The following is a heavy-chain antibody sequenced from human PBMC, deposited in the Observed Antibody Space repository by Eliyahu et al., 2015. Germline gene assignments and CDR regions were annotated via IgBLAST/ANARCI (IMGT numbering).Heavy chain of an antibody. Sequence: QVQLVESXGGVVQPGRSLXLXCAAXGFTFSSXGMHWXRRAPGKGLEWVAXIWYDGSNKYYADSVKGRFTISRDNSKNTLYLQMNSLRAEDTAVYYCARAPPIGDSSGYGNAYYYYYMDVWGKGTTVTVSS. CDR1: GFTFSSXG. CDR2: IWYDGSNK. J-gene: IGHJ6*03. D-gene: IGHD3-22*01. CDR3: ARAPPIGDSSGYGNAYYYYYMDV. V-gene: IGHV3-33*01.